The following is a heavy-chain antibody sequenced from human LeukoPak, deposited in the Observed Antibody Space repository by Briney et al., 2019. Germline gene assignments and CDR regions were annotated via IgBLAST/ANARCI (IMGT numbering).Heavy chain of an antibody. CDR3: ARYIYYDSSGYHNWFDP. D-gene: IGHD3-22*01. Sequence: SVKVSCKASGGTFSSYAISWVRQAPGQGLEWMGGIIPIFGTANYAQKFQGRVTITADESTSTAYMELSSLRTEDTAVYYCARYIYYDSSGYHNWFDPWGQGTLVTVSS. J-gene: IGHJ5*02. V-gene: IGHV1-69*01. CDR2: IIPIFGTA. CDR1: GGTFSSYA.